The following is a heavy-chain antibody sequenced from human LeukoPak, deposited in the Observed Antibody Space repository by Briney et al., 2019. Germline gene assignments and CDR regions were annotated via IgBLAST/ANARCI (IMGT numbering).Heavy chain of an antibody. CDR3: ARHQGYSGYDYRY. CDR1: GYSFTNYW. D-gene: IGHD5-12*01. V-gene: IGHV5-51*01. Sequence: GESLKISCQGSGYSFTNYWSGWVRQMHGKGLEWMGIIYPGDSDTRYSPSFQGQVTISADKSISTAYLQWSSLKASDTAIYYCARHQGYSGYDYRYWGQGTLVTVSS. CDR2: IYPGDSDT. J-gene: IGHJ4*02.